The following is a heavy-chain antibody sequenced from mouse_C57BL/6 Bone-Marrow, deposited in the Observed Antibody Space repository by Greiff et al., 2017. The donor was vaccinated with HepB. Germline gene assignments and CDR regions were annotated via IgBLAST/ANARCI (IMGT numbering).Heavy chain of an antibody. CDR3: TVITTVVGAY. V-gene: IGHV14-4*01. CDR1: GFNIKDDY. J-gene: IGHJ3*01. CDR2: IDPENGDT. D-gene: IGHD1-1*01. Sequence: VQLQQSGAELVRPGASVKLSCTASGFNIKDDYMHWVKQRPEQGLECIGWIDPENGDTEYASKFQGKATITADTSSNTAYLQLSSLTSEDTAVYYCTVITTVVGAYWGQGTLVTVSA.